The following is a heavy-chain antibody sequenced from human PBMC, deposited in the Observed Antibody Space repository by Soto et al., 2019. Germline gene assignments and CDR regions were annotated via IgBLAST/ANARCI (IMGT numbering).Heavy chain of an antibody. CDR1: GYRFTSYW. D-gene: IGHD5-12*01. CDR3: ARLRDQYSDHDTKWGPGDY. Sequence: GESLKISCQGSGYRFTSYWIGWVRQMPGKGLEWMGIIYPGNSDTRYSPSFQGQVTISAEKSITTAYLQWSSLKASDTAMYYCARLRDQYSDHDTKWGPGDYCGQGTLVTVYS. J-gene: IGHJ4*02. CDR2: IYPGNSDT. V-gene: IGHV5-51*01.